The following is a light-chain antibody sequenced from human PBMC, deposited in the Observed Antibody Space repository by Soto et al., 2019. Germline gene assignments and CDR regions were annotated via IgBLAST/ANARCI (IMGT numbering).Light chain of an antibody. Sequence: EIVLTQSPATLSLSPGERATLSCRASQSVDTFLAWYQQKPGRTPRLLIYDTSNRATGIPPRFSGTGSGTDFTLTISRLEPEDFATYYCQQYDSYWGTFGQGTKVEVK. J-gene: IGKJ1*01. CDR3: QQYDSYWGT. V-gene: IGKV3-11*01. CDR2: DTS. CDR1: QSVDTF.